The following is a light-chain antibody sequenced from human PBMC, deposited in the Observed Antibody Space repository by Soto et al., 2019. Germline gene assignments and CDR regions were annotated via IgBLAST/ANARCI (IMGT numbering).Light chain of an antibody. CDR2: DAS. CDR1: QSVDND. V-gene: IGKV3D-15*01. CDR3: QQYNNWPLT. Sequence: EIVMTQSPATLSVSPGDRATLSCRASQSVDNDLARYQQKPGQPPRLLIYDASTRATGIPARFSGSQSGTEFTLTISSLLSEDFAVYFCQQYNNWPLTFGGGTKVDI. J-gene: IGKJ4*01.